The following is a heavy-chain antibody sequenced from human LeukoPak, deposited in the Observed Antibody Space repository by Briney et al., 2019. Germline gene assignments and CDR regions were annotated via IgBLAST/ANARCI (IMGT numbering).Heavy chain of an antibody. CDR2: IYTSGST. CDR3: ARQYYYDSSGYYYWFDP. Sequence: SETLSLTCTVSGGSISSYYWSWIRQPPGKGLEGIGYIYTSGSTNYNPSLKSRVTISVDTSKNQFSLKLSSVTAADTAVYYCARQYYYDSSGYYYWFDPWGQGTLVTVSS. J-gene: IGHJ5*02. D-gene: IGHD3-22*01. V-gene: IGHV4-4*09. CDR1: GGSISSYY.